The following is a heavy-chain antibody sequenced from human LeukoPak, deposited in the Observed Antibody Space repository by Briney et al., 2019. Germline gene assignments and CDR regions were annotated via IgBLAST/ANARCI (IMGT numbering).Heavy chain of an antibody. CDR1: GFTFSSYA. V-gene: IGHV3-23*01. D-gene: IGHD3-16*01. Sequence: PGGSLRLSCAASGFTFSSYAMSWVRQAPGKGLEWVSAISGSGGSTYYADSVKGRFTISRDNSKNTLYLQMNSLRAEDTAVYYCAKALFARPGIYLDYWGQGTLVTVSS. CDR2: ISGSGGST. J-gene: IGHJ4*02. CDR3: AKALFARPGIYLDY.